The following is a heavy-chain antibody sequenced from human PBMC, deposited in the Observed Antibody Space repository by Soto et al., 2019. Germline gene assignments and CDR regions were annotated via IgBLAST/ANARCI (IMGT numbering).Heavy chain of an antibody. CDR3: ARGIRVFDY. Sequence: QVQLVQSGAEVKKPGASVKVSCKASGYTFTSYAMHWVRQAPGQRLEWMGWINAGNGNTKYSQKFQGRVTITRDTSASKANVELSSLRSDGTAVYYCARGIRVFDYWGQGTLVTVSS. CDR2: INAGNGNT. V-gene: IGHV1-3*01. D-gene: IGHD3-3*02. J-gene: IGHJ4*02. CDR1: GYTFTSYA.